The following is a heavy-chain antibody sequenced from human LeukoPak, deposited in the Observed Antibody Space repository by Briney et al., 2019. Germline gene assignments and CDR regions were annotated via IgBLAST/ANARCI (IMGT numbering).Heavy chain of an antibody. CDR3: AKRPSDYGDYVSYFDY. V-gene: IGHV3-30*18. J-gene: IGHJ4*02. D-gene: IGHD4-17*01. CDR1: GFSFISYG. CDR2: ISDDGRRK. Sequence: GGSLRLSCAASGFSFISYGTHWVRQAPGKGLEWVGVISDDGRRKDYADSVKGRFTISRDNSKDTLYLQMNSLRAEDTAVYYCAKRPSDYGDYVSYFDYWGQRTLVTVSS.